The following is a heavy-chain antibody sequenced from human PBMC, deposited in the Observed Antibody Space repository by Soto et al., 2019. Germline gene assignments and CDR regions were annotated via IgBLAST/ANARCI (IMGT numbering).Heavy chain of an antibody. D-gene: IGHD3-22*01. CDR3: ARQRRHYYDSSGYPHY. V-gene: IGHV4-39*01. J-gene: IGHJ4*02. CDR1: GDSISSSTYY. CDR2: IFYTGST. Sequence: SETLSLTCTVSGDSISSSTYYWGWIRQPPGKGLEWIGSIFYTGSTFDNPSLKSRVTVSIDTSKNQFSLTLSSVTAADTAVYYCARQRRHYYDSSGYPHYWGQGNLVTVSS.